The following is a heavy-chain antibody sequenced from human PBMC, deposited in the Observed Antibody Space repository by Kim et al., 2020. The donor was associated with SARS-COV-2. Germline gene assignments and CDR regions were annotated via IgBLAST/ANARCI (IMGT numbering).Heavy chain of an antibody. Sequence: GGSLRLSCSASGFTFSSYAMHWVRQAPGKGLEYVSAIRSNGGSTYYTDSVKGRFTISRDNSKNTLYLQMSSLRAEDTAVYYCVKGQGQWLVNGFDIWGQGTMVTVSS. CDR2: IRSNGGST. V-gene: IGHV3-64D*09. D-gene: IGHD6-19*01. CDR1: GFTFSSYA. J-gene: IGHJ3*02. CDR3: VKGQGQWLVNGFDI.